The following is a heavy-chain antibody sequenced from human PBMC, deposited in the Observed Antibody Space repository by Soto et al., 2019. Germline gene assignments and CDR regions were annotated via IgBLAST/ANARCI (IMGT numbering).Heavy chain of an antibody. V-gene: IGHV3-30-3*01. J-gene: IGHJ5*02. CDR1: GFTFSSYA. CDR3: AREPEYSSGYFGH. D-gene: IGHD3-22*01. CDR2: ISYDGSNK. Sequence: GGSLRLSCAASGFTFSSYAMHWVRQAPGKGLEWVAVISYDGSNKYYADSVKGRFTISRDNSKNTLYLQMNSLRAEDTAVYYCAREPEYSSGYFGHWGQGTLVTVSS.